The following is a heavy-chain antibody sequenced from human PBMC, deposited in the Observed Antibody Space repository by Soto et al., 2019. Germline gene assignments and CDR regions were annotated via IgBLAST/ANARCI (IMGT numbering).Heavy chain of an antibody. CDR3: ARAKTGYCSGGSCSFFDY. J-gene: IGHJ4*02. CDR1: GYTFIGYY. CDR2: INPNSGGT. V-gene: IGHV1-2*02. Sequence: GASVKVSCKASGYTFIGYYMHWVRQAPGQGLEWVGWINPNSGGTNYAQKFQGRVTMTRDTSISTAYMDLSRLRSDDTAVYYCARAKTGYCSGGSCSFFDYWGQGTRVTVS. D-gene: IGHD2-15*01.